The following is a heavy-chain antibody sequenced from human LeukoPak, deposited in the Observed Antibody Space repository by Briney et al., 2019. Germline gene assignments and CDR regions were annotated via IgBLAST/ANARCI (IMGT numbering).Heavy chain of an antibody. CDR1: GFTITSYY. V-gene: IGHV3-30*04. CDR3: ARDQGGSGYFASLAYNFAY. Sequence: PSGSLRLTCTASGFTITSYYVRWVRQAPGKGLKWVAGISYDSNKKYYTDSLKGRFTISRDISDNTLSLQMNPLRDDDTAVYYCARDQGGSGYFASLAYNFAYWGQGPAVTPPS. J-gene: IGHJ4*02. D-gene: IGHD2-15*01. CDR2: ISYDSNKK.